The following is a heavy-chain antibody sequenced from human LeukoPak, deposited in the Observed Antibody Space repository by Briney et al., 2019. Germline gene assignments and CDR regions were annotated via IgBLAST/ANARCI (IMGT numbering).Heavy chain of an antibody. CDR1: GYTFTGYY. V-gene: IGHV1-2*02. D-gene: IGHD6-19*01. Sequence: ASVKVSCKASGYTFTGYYMHWVRQAPGQGLEWMGWINPNSGGTNYAQKFQGRVTMTRDTSISTAYMELSRLRSDDTAVYYCARLDYSSGWYWFDPWGQGTLVTVSS. CDR2: INPNSGGT. J-gene: IGHJ5*02. CDR3: ARLDYSSGWYWFDP.